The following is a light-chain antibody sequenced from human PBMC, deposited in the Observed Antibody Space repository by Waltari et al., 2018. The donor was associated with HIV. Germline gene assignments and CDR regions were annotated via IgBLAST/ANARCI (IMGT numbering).Light chain of an antibody. CDR1: QNIINY. J-gene: IGKJ3*01. V-gene: IGKV1-39*01. CDR2: SAS. CDR3: QQTFSPPRT. Sequence: DINVTQSPSSLSASVGERVTITCRTSQNIINYLSWYHQSPGKAPTLLIFSASTVQDGVSSRFSGSGSGTDFALSIAGLQREDFGTYYCQQTFSPPRTFGPGT.